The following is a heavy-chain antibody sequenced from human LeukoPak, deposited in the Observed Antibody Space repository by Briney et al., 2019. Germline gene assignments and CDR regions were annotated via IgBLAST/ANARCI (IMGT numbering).Heavy chain of an antibody. V-gene: IGHV1-2*02. CDR2: INPNSGGT. J-gene: IGHJ4*02. Sequence: ASVKVSCKASGYTFTGYYMHWVRQAPGQGLERMGWINPNSGGTNYAQKFQGRVTMTRDTSISTAYMELSRLRSDDTAVYYCARQRRGIVATITSWGQGTLVTVSS. CDR1: GYTFTGYY. CDR3: ARQRRGIVATITS. D-gene: IGHD5-12*01.